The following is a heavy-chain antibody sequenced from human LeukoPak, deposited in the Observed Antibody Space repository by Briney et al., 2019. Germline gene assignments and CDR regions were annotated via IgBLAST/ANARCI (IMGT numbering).Heavy chain of an antibody. CDR1: GFTFSSYA. CDR2: ISGSGGST. CDR3: AKDEGGEVAINKD. V-gene: IGHV3-23*01. Sequence: GGSLRLSCAASGFTFSSYAMSWVRQAPGKGLEWVSAISGSGGSTYYADSVKGRFTISRDDSKNTLYLQMNSLRAEDTAVYYCAKDEGGEVAINKDWGQGTLVTVSS. D-gene: IGHD3-10*01. J-gene: IGHJ4*02.